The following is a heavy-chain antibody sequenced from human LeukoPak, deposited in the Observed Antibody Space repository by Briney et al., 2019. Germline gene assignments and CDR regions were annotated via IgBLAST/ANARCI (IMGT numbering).Heavy chain of an antibody. V-gene: IGHV4-34*01. D-gene: IGHD3-3*01. CDR3: ARGTQPWSGGDY. Sequence: HPSETLSLTCAVYGGSFSGYYWSWIRQPPGKGLEWIGEINHSGSTNYNPSLKSRVTISVDTSKNQFSLKLSSVTAADTAVYYCARGTQPWSGGDYWGQGTLVTVSS. CDR2: INHSGST. J-gene: IGHJ4*02. CDR1: GGSFSGYY.